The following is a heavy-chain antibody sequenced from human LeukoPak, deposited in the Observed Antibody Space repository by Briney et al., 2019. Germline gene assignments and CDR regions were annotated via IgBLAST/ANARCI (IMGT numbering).Heavy chain of an antibody. J-gene: IGHJ4*02. V-gene: IGHV3-21*01. CDR3: ARGRGYSSTDYFDY. Sequence: GGSLRLSCAPSGFTFSSYSMNWVRQAPGKGLEWVSSISSSSSYIYYADSVKGRFTISRDNAKNSLYLQMNSLRAEDTAVYYCARGRGYSSTDYFDYWGQGTLVTVSS. D-gene: IGHD5-18*01. CDR1: GFTFSSYS. CDR2: ISSSSSYI.